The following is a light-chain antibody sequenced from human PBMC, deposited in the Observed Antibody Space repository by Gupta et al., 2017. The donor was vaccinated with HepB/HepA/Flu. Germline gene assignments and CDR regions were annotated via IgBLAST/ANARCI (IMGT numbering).Light chain of an antibody. J-gene: IGLJ1*01. V-gene: IGLV1-40*01. CDR2: GNS. CDR1: SSNIGAGYD. CDR3: QSYDSSLSALYV. Sequence: SVLTQPPSVSGAPGPRVPISCTGSSSNIGAGYDVHWYQQLPGTAPKLLIYGNSNRPSGGPDRFSGSKSGTSASLAITGLQAEDEADYYCQSYDSSLSALYVFGTGTKVTVL.